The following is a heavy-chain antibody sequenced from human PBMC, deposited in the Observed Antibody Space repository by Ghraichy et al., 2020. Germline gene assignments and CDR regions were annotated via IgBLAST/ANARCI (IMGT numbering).Heavy chain of an antibody. V-gene: IGHV4-38-2*01. J-gene: IGHJ4*02. CDR2: IYHSGST. D-gene: IGHD6-19*01. CDR1: GYSISSGYY. CDR3: ARNSSGWYFDY. Sequence: SETLSLTCAVSGYSISSGYYWGWIRQPPGKGLEWISSIYHSGSTYYNPSLKSRVTISVDTSKNQFSLKLSSVTAADTAVYYCARNSSGWYFDYWGQGTLVTVSS.